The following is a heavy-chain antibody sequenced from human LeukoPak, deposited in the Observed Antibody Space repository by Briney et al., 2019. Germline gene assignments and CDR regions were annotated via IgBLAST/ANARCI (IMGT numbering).Heavy chain of an antibody. CDR1: GGTFISYA. CDR2: IIPIFGTA. CDR3: ASGYCSSTSCYFHYYYYMDV. V-gene: IGHV1-69*01. Sequence: SVKVSCKASGGTFISYAISWVRQAPGQGREWMGGIIPIFGTANYAQKFQGRVTITADEYTSTAYMELSRLRSEDTAVYYCASGYCSSTSCYFHYYYYMDVWGKGTTVTVSS. J-gene: IGHJ6*03. D-gene: IGHD2-2*03.